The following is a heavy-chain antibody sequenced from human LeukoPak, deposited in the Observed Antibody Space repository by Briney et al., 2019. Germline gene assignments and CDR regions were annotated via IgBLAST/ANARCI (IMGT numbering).Heavy chain of an antibody. J-gene: IGHJ5*02. Sequence: GGSLRLSCAASGFTFSSYSMNWVRQAPGKGLEWVSYISSSSSTIYYADSVKGRFTISRDNAKNSLYLQMNSLRAEDTAVYYCARDLRYNWFDPWGQGTLVTVSS. CDR3: ARDLRYNWFDP. V-gene: IGHV3-48*01. CDR1: GFTFSSYS. CDR2: ISSSSSTI.